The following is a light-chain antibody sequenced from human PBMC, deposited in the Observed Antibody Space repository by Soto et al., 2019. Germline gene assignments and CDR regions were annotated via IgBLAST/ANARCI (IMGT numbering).Light chain of an antibody. CDR3: ALWDDSLNGVV. CDR1: RSNIGSNT. V-gene: IGLV1-44*01. CDR2: SNN. Sequence: QSVLTQPPSASGTPGQRVTISCSGSRSNIGSNTVNWYQQVPGTAPKLLIYSNNQRPSGVPDRFSGSKSGTSASLAISGRQSDDEADYYCALWDDSLNGVVFSGGTQLNVL. J-gene: IGLJ3*02.